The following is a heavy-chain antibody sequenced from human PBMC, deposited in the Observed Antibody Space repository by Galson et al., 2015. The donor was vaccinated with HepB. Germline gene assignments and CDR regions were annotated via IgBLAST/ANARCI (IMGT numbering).Heavy chain of an antibody. CDR2: IKPDRSEN. CDR3: TRRAGVL. Sequence: SLRLSCALSGFSLSTYWMTWVRQAPGKRLECVAEIKPDRSENYYVDSVKGRFTIPRDNARNSLYLQMNSLRAEDAAVYFCTRRAGVLWGQGTLVSVCS. D-gene: IGHD3-10*01. J-gene: IGHJ4*02. V-gene: IGHV3-7*01. CDR1: GFSLSTYW.